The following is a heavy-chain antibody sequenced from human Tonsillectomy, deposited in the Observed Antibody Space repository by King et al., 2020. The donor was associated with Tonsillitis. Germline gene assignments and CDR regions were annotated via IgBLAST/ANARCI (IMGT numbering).Heavy chain of an antibody. CDR2: SNPNSGGR. CDR1: GYTFTDYY. CDR3: ARDRVYSISGPFGF. D-gene: IGHD6-13*01. Sequence: QLVQSGAEVKKPGASVKVSCKASGYTFTDYYIHWVRQAPGQGLEWMGWSNPNSGGRNYAQNFQGRVTMTSDTSISTAYMVLSGLSSDDTAVYYCARDRVYSISGPFGFWGRGILVTVSS. V-gene: IGHV1-2*02. J-gene: IGHJ1*01.